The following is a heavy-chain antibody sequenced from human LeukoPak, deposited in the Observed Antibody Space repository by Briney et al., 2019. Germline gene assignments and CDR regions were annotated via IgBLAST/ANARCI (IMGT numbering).Heavy chain of an antibody. Sequence: SVKVSCKASGGTFSSYAISWVRQAPGQGLEWMGRIIPILGIANYAQKFQGRVTITADKSTSTAYMELSSLRSEDTAVYYCAREPGYCSGGSCYYYYCGMDVWGQGTTVTVSS. V-gene: IGHV1-69*04. CDR3: AREPGYCSGGSCYYYYCGMDV. CDR2: IIPILGIA. D-gene: IGHD2-15*01. J-gene: IGHJ6*02. CDR1: GGTFSSYA.